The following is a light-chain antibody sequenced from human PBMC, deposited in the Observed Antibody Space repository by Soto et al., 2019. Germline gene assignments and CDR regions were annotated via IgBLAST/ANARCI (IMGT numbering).Light chain of an antibody. J-gene: IGKJ4*02. Sequence: IVMTQSAATLTVSPGEGATLSCRAGQSVSSNFAWYQQNPGQAPRLLIYGASTRATGIPARFSGSGSGTEFTLSISSLQSEDVAVYYCQQYQNWPLTFGGGTKVEIK. CDR1: QSVSSN. V-gene: IGKV3-15*01. CDR2: GAS. CDR3: QQYQNWPLT.